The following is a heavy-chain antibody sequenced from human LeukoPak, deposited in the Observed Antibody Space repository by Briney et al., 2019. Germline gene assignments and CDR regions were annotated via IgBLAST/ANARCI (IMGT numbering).Heavy chain of an antibody. Sequence: SETLSLTCTVSGGSISSGGYYWSWIRQHPGKGLEWIGYIYYSGGTYYNPSLKSRVTISVDTSKNQFSLKLSSVTAADTAVYYCARDTYYYGSGILQGYYYYGMDVWGQGTTVTVSS. CDR3: ARDTYYYGSGILQGYYYYGMDV. V-gene: IGHV4-31*03. D-gene: IGHD3-10*01. J-gene: IGHJ6*02. CDR2: IYYSGGT. CDR1: GGSISSGGYY.